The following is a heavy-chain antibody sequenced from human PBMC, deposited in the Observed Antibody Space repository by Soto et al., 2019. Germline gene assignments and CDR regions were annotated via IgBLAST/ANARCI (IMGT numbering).Heavy chain of an antibody. D-gene: IGHD5-18*01. J-gene: IGHJ5*02. CDR3: ARDDVDTAMVNWFDP. CDR2: ISAYNGNT. CDR1: GYTFTSYG. V-gene: IGHV1-18*01. Sequence: ASVKVSCKASGYTFTSYGISWVRQAPGQGLEWMGWISAYNGNTNYAQKLQGRVTMTTDTSTSTAYMELRSLRSDDTAVYYCARDDVDTAMVNWFDPWGQGTLVTVS.